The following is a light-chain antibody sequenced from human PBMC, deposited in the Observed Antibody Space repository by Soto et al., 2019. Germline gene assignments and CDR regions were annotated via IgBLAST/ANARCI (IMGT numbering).Light chain of an antibody. Sequence: ELVLTQSPGTLSLSPGERATLSCRASQSISSIYLAWYQQRPGQTPRLLIYGTSTRATGIPDRFSGSGSGTDFTLTISRLEPEDFAVYYCQQYDSSLYTFGQGTKLEIK. V-gene: IGKV3-20*01. CDR1: QSISSIY. CDR2: GTS. J-gene: IGKJ2*01. CDR3: QQYDSSLYT.